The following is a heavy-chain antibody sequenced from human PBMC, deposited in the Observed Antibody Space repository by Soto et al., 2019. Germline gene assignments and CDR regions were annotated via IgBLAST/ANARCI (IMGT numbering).Heavy chain of an antibody. J-gene: IGHJ6*03. CDR3: AREQDSSGWYYYYYYMDV. D-gene: IGHD6-19*01. V-gene: IGHV1-69*08. CDR1: GGTFSSYT. CDR2: IIPILGIA. Sequence: QVQLVQSGAEVKKPGSSVKVSCKASGGTFSSYTISWVRQAPGQGLEWMGRIIPILGIANYAQKFRGRVTITADKSTSTAYMERSSLRSEDTAVYYCAREQDSSGWYYYYYYMDVWGKGTTVTVSS.